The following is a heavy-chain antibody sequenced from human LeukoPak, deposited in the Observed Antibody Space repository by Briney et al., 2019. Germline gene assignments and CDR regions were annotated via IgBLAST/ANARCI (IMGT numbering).Heavy chain of an antibody. CDR1: GGSISSSSYY. Sequence: PSETLSLTCTVSGGSISSSSYYWGWIRQPPGKGLEWIGSIYYSGSTNYNPSLKSRVTISVDTSKNQFSLKLSSVTAADTAVYYCARGRVQRWLLNWGQGTLVTVSS. CDR2: IYYSGST. D-gene: IGHD5-24*01. CDR3: ARGRVQRWLLN. V-gene: IGHV4-39*07. J-gene: IGHJ4*02.